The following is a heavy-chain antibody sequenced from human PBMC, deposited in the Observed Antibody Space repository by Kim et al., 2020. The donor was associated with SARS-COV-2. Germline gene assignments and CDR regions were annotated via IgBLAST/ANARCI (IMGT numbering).Heavy chain of an antibody. CDR1: GGSISSSSTHT. CDR3: AIQHADYYVDI. D-gene: IGHD2-8*01. V-gene: IGHV4-39*01. Sequence: SETLSLTCTVSGGSISSSSTHTWVWIRRPPGEGLEWIGNIHYRGTTYYNPSLKSRITISVDTSNNQVSLKVISVTAADTGIYYCAIQHADYYVDIWGKGTTVTVSS. CDR2: IHYRGTT. J-gene: IGHJ6*03.